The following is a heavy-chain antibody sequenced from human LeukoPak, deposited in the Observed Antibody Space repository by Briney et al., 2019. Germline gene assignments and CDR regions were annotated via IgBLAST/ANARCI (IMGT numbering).Heavy chain of an antibody. D-gene: IGHD1-14*01. CDR2: IIPIFGTA. V-gene: IGHV1-69*13. CDR1: GYTFTSYA. CDR3: ARAGMARINWFDP. Sequence: GASVKVSCKASGYTFTSYAISWVRQAPGQGLEWMGGIIPIFGTANYARKFQGRVTITADESTSTAYMELSSLRSEDTAVYYCARAGMARINWFDPWGQGTLVTVSS. J-gene: IGHJ5*02.